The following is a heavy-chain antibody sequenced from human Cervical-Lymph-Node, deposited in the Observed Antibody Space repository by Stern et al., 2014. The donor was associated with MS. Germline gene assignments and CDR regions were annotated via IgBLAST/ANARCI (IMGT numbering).Heavy chain of an antibody. D-gene: IGHD6-13*01. V-gene: IGHV5-51*01. Sequence: DQLVQSGAVVRKPGDSLRISCTGSGYGFSDYWIGWVRQMPGKGLEWIGVIYPGDSDTTYSPSFEGQVPMSADKSVATAYLQWNSLKASDTAIYFCARQIEGIPGLWGQGTLVTVSS. CDR2: IYPGDSDT. CDR1: GYGFSDYW. CDR3: ARQIEGIPGL. J-gene: IGHJ4*02.